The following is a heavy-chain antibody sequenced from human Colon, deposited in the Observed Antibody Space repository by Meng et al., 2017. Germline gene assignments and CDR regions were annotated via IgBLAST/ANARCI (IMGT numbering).Heavy chain of an antibody. D-gene: IGHD1-26*01. CDR1: GASFSGYY. V-gene: IGHV4-34*01. J-gene: IGHJ4*02. Sequence: VQVLQWGAGLWTPSETLSLTCASSGASFSGYYWTWVRQPPGKGLEWIGEISHTGDTSYNPSLSSRVTISRDTSKNQFSLSLTSVTAADTAVYYCARGPHSAWPLLAYWGQGTLVSVSS. CDR2: ISHTGDT. CDR3: ARGPHSAWPLLAY.